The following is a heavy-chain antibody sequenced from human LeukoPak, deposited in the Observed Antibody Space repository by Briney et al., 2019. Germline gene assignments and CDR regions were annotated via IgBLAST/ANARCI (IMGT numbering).Heavy chain of an antibody. J-gene: IGHJ4*02. CDR3: ARHFSYQLGTDY. CDR2: IYFTGST. CDR1: GGSISSSSYY. D-gene: IGHD7-27*01. V-gene: IGHV4-39*07. Sequence: SETLSLTCTVFGGSISSSSYYWGWIRQPPGKGLEWIGSIYFTGSTYYNPSLKSRVTISVDTSKNQFSLKLSSVTAADTAVYYCARHFSYQLGTDYWGQGTLVTVSS.